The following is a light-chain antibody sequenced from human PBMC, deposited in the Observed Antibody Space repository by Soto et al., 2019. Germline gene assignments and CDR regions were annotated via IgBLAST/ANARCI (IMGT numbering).Light chain of an antibody. Sequence: QSVLTQPVSVSGSPGQSITISCTGTDNDVGVYNYVSWYQQHPGKAPKLIIYDVTNRPSGVSNRFCGSKSGNTASLPISGLQAEDVADYYCSSYTTGTTRVFGGGTKLAAL. CDR3: SSYTTGTTRV. V-gene: IGLV2-14*01. J-gene: IGLJ3*02. CDR2: DVT. CDR1: DNDVGVYNY.